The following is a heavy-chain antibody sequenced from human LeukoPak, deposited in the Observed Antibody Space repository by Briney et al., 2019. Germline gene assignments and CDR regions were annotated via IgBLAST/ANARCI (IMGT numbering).Heavy chain of an antibody. J-gene: IGHJ4*02. CDR2: INPNSGGT. CDR1: GYTFTGYY. CDR3: ATGPIAVAAFLSLDFDY. Sequence: GASVKVSCKASGYTFTGYYMHWVRQAPGQGLEWMGWINPNSGGTNYAQKFQGRVTMTEDTSTDTAYMELSSLRSEDTAVYYCATGPIAVAAFLSLDFDYWGQGTLVTVSS. D-gene: IGHD6-19*01. V-gene: IGHV1-2*02.